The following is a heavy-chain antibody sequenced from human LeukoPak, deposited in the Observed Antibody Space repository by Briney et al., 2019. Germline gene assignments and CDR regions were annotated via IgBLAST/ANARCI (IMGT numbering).Heavy chain of an antibody. Sequence: GGSLRLSCAASGFTFSSYWMSWVRQAPGKGLGWVAVISYDGSNKYYADSVKGRFTISRDNSKNTLYLQMNSQRTEDTAVYYCARELAMVNRVFDYWGQGTLVTVSS. CDR2: ISYDGSNK. J-gene: IGHJ4*02. D-gene: IGHD5-18*01. V-gene: IGHV3-30-3*01. CDR3: ARELAMVNRVFDY. CDR1: GFTFSSYW.